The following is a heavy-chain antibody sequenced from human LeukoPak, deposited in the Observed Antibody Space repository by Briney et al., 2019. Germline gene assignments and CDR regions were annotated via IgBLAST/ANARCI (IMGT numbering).Heavy chain of an antibody. Sequence: GGSLRLSCAASRFTFSSYSMNWVRQAPGKGLEWVSSISSSSSYIYYADSVKGRFTISRDNAKNSLYLQMNSLRAEDTAVYYCARATSPLTGRDAFDIWGQGTMVTVSS. CDR1: RFTFSSYS. CDR2: ISSSSSYI. CDR3: ARATSPLTGRDAFDI. J-gene: IGHJ3*02. V-gene: IGHV3-21*01. D-gene: IGHD3-9*01.